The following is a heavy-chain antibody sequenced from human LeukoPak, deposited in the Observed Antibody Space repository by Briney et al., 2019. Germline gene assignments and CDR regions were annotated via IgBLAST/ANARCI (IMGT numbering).Heavy chain of an antibody. V-gene: IGHV3-21*01. D-gene: IGHD4-17*01. J-gene: IGHJ4*02. CDR3: ARVMTTVTTPLDY. Sequence: GGSLRLSCAASGFTFKTHAMSWVRQAPGKGLEWVSSISSSSSYIYYADSVKGRFTISRDNAKNSLYLQMNSLRAEDTAVYYCARVMTTVTTPLDYWGQGTLVTVSS. CDR1: GFTFKTHA. CDR2: ISSSSSYI.